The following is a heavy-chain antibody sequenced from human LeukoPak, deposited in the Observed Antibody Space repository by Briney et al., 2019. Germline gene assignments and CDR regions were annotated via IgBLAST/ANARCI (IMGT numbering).Heavy chain of an antibody. J-gene: IGHJ4*02. CDR3: AREGRWLQLEGDY. D-gene: IGHD5-24*01. Sequence: GGSLRLPCAASGFTFSSYSMNWVRQAPGKGLEWVSSISSSSSYIYYADSVKGRFTISRDNAKNSLYLQMNSLRAEDTAVYYCAREGRWLQLEGDYWGQGTLVTVSS. CDR1: GFTFSSYS. CDR2: ISSSSSYI. V-gene: IGHV3-21*01.